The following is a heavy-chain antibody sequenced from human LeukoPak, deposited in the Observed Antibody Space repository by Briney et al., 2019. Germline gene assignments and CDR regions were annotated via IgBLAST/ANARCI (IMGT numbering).Heavy chain of an antibody. Sequence: SETLSLTCAVSGGSISSSNWWSWVRQPPGKGLEWIGEIYHSGSTNYNPSLKSRVTISVDKSKNQFSLKLSSVTAADTAVYYCARAVFGYYYDSSGLYYFDYWGQGTLVTVSS. CDR3: ARAVFGYYYDSSGLYYFDY. CDR2: IYHSGST. V-gene: IGHV4-4*02. J-gene: IGHJ4*02. D-gene: IGHD3-22*01. CDR1: GGSISSSNW.